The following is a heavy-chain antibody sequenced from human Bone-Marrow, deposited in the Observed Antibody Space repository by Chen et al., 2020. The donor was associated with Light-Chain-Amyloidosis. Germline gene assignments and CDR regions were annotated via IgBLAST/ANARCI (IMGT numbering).Heavy chain of an antibody. J-gene: IGHJ4*02. CDR1: GFPLGSYT. V-gene: IGHV3-23*01. Sequence: QLLESGGDLVQPGGSLRLPFVAFGFPLGSYTMTWVRQAPGKGLEWVSAIRFSGDDTTFYADSVKDRFTISRDDSTNTLYLHMNILRAEDTAIYYCAKDAWSNGWYPAFWGQGTRVTVSS. D-gene: IGHD6-19*01. CDR3: AKDAWSNGWYPAF. CDR2: IRFSGDDTT.